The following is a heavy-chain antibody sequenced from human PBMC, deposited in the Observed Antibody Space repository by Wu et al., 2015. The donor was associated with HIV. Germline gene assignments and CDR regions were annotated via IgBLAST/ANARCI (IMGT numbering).Heavy chain of an antibody. CDR2: IIPIFGTA. J-gene: IGHJ4*02. D-gene: IGHD5-24*01. Sequence: QVQLVQSGAEVKKPGSSVKVSCKASGGTFSSYAISWVRQAPGQGLEWMGRIIPIFGTANYAQKFQGRVTITADESTSTAYMELSSLRSEDTAVYYCARDVGGGPLEMATIYYFDYWGQGTLVTVSS. CDR3: ARDVGGGPLEMATIYYFDY. V-gene: IGHV1-69*13. CDR1: GGTFSSYA.